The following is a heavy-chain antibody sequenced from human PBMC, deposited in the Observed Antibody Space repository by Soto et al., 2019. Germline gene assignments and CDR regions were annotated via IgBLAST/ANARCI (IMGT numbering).Heavy chain of an antibody. J-gene: IGHJ1*01. Sequence: EVQLLESGGGLVQPGGSLRLSCTASGFTFSDHAMTWVRQAPGKGLQWLPGINGGGSGAYYADSVKGRFTVSRANSNNTLFLQMDSLRVEDTAVYYCAIDLWWYTHWGQGTLVTVSS. CDR1: GFTFSDHA. D-gene: IGHD2-15*01. V-gene: IGHV3-23*01. CDR3: AIDLWWYTH. CDR2: INGGGSGA.